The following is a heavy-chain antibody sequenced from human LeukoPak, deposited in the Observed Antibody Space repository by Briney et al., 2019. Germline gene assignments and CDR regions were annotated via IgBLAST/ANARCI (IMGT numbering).Heavy chain of an antibody. CDR1: GYSFFHSW. V-gene: IGHV5-51*01. D-gene: IGHD5-18*01. J-gene: IGHJ4*02. CDR2: IFPGDSDT. Sequence: GESLKISCEAFGYSFFHSWLGWVRQIPGKGLEWMGMIFPGDSDTRYSPSFQGHVTISADRSTNTAYLLLSNLKASDTAIYYCARADSRISAIDYWGQGTLVTVSS. CDR3: ARADSRISAIDY.